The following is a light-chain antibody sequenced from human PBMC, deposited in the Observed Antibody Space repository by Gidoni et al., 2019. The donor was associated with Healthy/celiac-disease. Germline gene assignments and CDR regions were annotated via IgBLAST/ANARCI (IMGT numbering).Light chain of an antibody. CDR3: QQYNNWPPGT. J-gene: IGKJ1*01. Sequence: EIVMTQSPATLSVSPGERSTLSCSASQSVRSNLAWYQQKPGQAPRLLIYGAATRAAGIPARFSGSGSGTEFTLTISSLQAEDFAVYYYQQYNNWPPGTFXQXTKVEIK. V-gene: IGKV3-15*01. CDR1: QSVRSN. CDR2: GAA.